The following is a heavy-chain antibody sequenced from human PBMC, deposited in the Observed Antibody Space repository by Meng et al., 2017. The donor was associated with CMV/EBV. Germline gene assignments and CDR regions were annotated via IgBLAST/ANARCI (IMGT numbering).Heavy chain of an antibody. V-gene: IGHV3-21*01. CDR2: ISSTSSYL. CDR1: GFTFSSYS. Sequence: GESLKISCAASGFTFSSYSMTWVRPAPGRGLEWVSSISSTSSYLYYADSVQGRFTISRDNAKNSLYLQMNSLRAEDTAVYFCAGGDYGERPVGAWGQGTLVTVSS. CDR3: AGGDYGERPVGA. J-gene: IGHJ5*02. D-gene: IGHD4-17*01.